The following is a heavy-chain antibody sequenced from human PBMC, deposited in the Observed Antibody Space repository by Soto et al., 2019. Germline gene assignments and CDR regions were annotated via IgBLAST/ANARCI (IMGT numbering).Heavy chain of an antibody. CDR3: ARDRWSSGWTPLNY. Sequence: ASVKVSCKASGYTFTSYGISWVRQAPGQGLEWMGWISAYNGNTNYAQKLQGRVTMTTDTSTSTAYMELRSLRSDDTAVYYCARDRWSSGWTPLNYWGQGTLVTVSS. D-gene: IGHD6-19*01. CDR1: GYTFTSYG. V-gene: IGHV1-18*01. CDR2: ISAYNGNT. J-gene: IGHJ4*02.